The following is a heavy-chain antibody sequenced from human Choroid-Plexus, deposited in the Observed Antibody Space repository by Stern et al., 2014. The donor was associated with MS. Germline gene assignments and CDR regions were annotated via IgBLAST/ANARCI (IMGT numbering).Heavy chain of an antibody. J-gene: IGHJ4*02. Sequence: VQLVESGGGVAQPGRPLILSCAASGFTFSNFVMHWVRQAPGKGLEWVALISYDGSDKYYADSVKGRFTIFRDNSKNTLYMHMNSLRAEDTAVYYCAKDRQWSTYFFDYWGQGSLATVSS. CDR2: ISYDGSDK. CDR3: AKDRQWSTYFFDY. D-gene: IGHD2-15*01. CDR1: GFTFSNFV. V-gene: IGHV3-30*18.